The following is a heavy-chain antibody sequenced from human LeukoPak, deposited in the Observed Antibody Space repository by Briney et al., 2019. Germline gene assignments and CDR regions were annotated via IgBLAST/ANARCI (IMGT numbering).Heavy chain of an antibody. J-gene: IGHJ4*02. Sequence: ASVKVSCKASGYTFTSYYMHWVRLATGQGLEWMGWMTPNNGNTVYAQKFQGRVTMTRDTSTSTAYMELSSLRAEDTAVYYCAKDSAESGSRLFYYDSSGYPTFDYWGQGTLVTVSS. CDR2: MTPNNGNT. CDR3: AKDSAESGSRLFYYDSSGYPTFDY. V-gene: IGHV1-8*02. CDR1: GYTFTSYY. D-gene: IGHD3-22*01.